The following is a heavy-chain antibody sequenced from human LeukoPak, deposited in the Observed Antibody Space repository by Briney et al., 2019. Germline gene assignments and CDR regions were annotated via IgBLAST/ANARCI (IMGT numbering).Heavy chain of an antibody. CDR2: IFYTGNT. J-gene: IGHJ4*02. CDR3: ARRAAAAGTIPEYYFDY. CDR1: GGSISSHN. D-gene: IGHD6-13*01. Sequence: SETLSLTCTVSGGSISSHNWGWIRQPPGKGLEWIGTIFYTGNTYYSPSLKTRVTMSVATSKNHFSLNLSSVTAADTAFYYCARRAAAAGTIPEYYFDYWGQGTLVTVSS. V-gene: IGHV4-39*02.